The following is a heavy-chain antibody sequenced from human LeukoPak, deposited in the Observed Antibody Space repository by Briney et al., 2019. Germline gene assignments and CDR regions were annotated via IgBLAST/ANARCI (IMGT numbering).Heavy chain of an antibody. D-gene: IGHD2/OR15-2a*01. Sequence: SETLSLTCTASGGSISSRTYYWGWIRQPPGKGLEWIGSIYYTGSTFYNPSLKSRVTISVDTSKNQFSMKLSSVTAADAAVYFCAREWTTWGAFDIWGQGTMVTVSS. CDR1: GGSISSRTYY. CDR2: IYYTGST. V-gene: IGHV4-39*07. CDR3: AREWTTWGAFDI. J-gene: IGHJ3*02.